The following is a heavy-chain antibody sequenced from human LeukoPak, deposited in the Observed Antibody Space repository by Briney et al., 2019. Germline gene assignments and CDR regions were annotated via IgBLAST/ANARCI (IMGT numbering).Heavy chain of an antibody. D-gene: IGHD3-16*01. CDR1: GFRVTTYG. CDR2: IRHDGSDK. CDR3: ARDFNWAWDY. J-gene: IGHJ4*02. Sequence: GGSLRLSCAASGFRVTTYGMHWVRQAPGKGLEWVSFIRHDGSDKYYAQSVKGRFTIPKDDSKNTQYLQMNSLRSEDTAIYYCARDFNWAWDYWGQGALVTVSS. V-gene: IGHV3-30*02.